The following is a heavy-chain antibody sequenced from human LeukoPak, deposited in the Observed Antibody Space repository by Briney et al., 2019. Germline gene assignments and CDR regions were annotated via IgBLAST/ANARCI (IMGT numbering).Heavy chain of an antibody. Sequence: GGSLRLSCAASGFTLSSYAMSWVRQAPGKGLEWVSAISGSGGSTYYADSVKGRFTISRDNSKNTLYLQMNSLRAEDTAVYYCAKADCGGDCSRLSEYFQHWGQGTLVTVSS. D-gene: IGHD2-21*02. J-gene: IGHJ1*01. CDR1: GFTLSSYA. CDR3: AKADCGGDCSRLSEYFQH. CDR2: ISGSGGST. V-gene: IGHV3-23*01.